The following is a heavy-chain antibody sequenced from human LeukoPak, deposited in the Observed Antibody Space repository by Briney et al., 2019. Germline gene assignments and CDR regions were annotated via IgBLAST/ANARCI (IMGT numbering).Heavy chain of an antibody. V-gene: IGHV4-34*01. CDR3: ARLRGRWSSWFDP. D-gene: IGHD6-13*01. Sequence: SEGLSLTCAVYGGSFSGYDWSWIRQPPGKGLEWIGEINHSGSTNYNPSLKSRVTISVDTSKNQFSLKLSSVTAADTAVYYCARLRGRWSSWFDPWGQGTLVTVSS. J-gene: IGHJ5*02. CDR2: INHSGST. CDR1: GGSFSGYD.